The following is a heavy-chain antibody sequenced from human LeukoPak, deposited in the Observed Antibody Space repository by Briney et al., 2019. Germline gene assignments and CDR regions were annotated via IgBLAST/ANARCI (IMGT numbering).Heavy chain of an antibody. CDR3: AREGVGATTYPFDY. D-gene: IGHD1-26*01. Sequence: GGSLRLSCAASGFTFSSYSMNWVRQAPGKGLEWVSYISSSSSTIYYADSVKGRFTISRDNAKNSLYLQMNSLRAEDTAVYYCAREGVGATTYPFDYWGQGTLVTVSS. J-gene: IGHJ4*02. CDR2: ISSSSSTI. CDR1: GFTFSSYS. V-gene: IGHV3-48*01.